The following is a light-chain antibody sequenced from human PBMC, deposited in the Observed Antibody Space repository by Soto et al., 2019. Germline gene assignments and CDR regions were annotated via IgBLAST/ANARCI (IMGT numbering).Light chain of an antibody. V-gene: IGLV2-14*01. J-gene: IGLJ1*01. CDR2: DVS. Sequence: QSALTQPASVSGSPGQSIAISCTGTSSDVGGYNFVSWYQQHPHKALKLMISDVSNRPSGVSNRFSGSKSGNTASLTISGLQAEDEADYYCSSYTSSSTYVFGTGTQLTVL. CDR3: SSYTSSSTYV. CDR1: SSDVGGYNF.